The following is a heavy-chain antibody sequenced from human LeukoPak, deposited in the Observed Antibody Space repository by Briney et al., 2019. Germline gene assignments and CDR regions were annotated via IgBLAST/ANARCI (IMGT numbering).Heavy chain of an antibody. D-gene: IGHD2-21*02. CDR2: IYYSWST. J-gene: IGHJ6*03. Sequence: SETLSLTCTVSGGSISNRYWNWIRQPPGKGLEWLGYIYYSWSTNYNPSLKSRVTISVDTAKNQFSLKLSSVTAADTAVYYCARDGPTGDWLLGYYYMDVWGKGTTVTVSS. CDR1: GGSISNRY. V-gene: IGHV4-59*11. CDR3: ARDGPTGDWLLGYYYMDV.